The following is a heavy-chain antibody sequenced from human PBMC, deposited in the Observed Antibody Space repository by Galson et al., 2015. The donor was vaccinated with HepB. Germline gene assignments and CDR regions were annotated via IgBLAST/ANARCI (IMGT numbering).Heavy chain of an antibody. J-gene: IGHJ6*02. D-gene: IGHD1-26*01. CDR3: ARKAWDYYGMDV. CDR1: GFTFSSYG. Sequence: SLRLSCAASGFTFSSYGMHWVRQAPGKGLEWVAVKWYDGSNKYYADSVKGRFTISRDNSKNTLYLQMNSLRAEDTAVYYCARKAWDYYGMDVWGQGTTVTVSS. V-gene: IGHV3-33*01. CDR2: KWYDGSNK.